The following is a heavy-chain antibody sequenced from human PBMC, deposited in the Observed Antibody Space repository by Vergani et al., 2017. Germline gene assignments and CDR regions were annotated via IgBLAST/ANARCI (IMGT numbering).Heavy chain of an antibody. Sequence: EVQLLESGGGLVQPGGSLRLSCAASGFTFSSYAMSWVRQAPGKGLEWVSGISGQNFRTHYADYVKGRFTISRDDSKNTVYLQINSLRAEDTAFYYCAEEGGGYCSGGTCYPEYWGQGTLVIVSS. CDR2: ISGQNFRT. CDR3: AEEGGGYCSGGTCYPEY. CDR1: GFTFSSYA. D-gene: IGHD2-15*01. V-gene: IGHV3-23*01. J-gene: IGHJ4*02.